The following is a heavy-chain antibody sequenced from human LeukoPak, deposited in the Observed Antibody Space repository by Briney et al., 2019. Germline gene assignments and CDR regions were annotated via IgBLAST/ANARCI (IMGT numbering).Heavy chain of an antibody. D-gene: IGHD3-3*01. CDR1: GGSISSYY. J-gene: IGHJ4*02. CDR3: ASRSSIWSGYQDTLYYFDS. V-gene: IGHV4-59*01. Sequence: PSENLSLNCTVSGGSISSYYWSWIRQPPGKRLEWIGHIYYSGSTNYNPPLKSRVTISVDTSKNQFSLKLSSVTAADTAVYYCASRSSIWSGYQDTLYYFDSWGQGTLVTVSS. CDR2: IYYSGST.